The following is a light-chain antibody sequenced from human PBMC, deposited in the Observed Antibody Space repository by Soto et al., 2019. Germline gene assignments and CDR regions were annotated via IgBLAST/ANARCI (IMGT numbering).Light chain of an antibody. CDR2: EVT. V-gene: IGLV2-8*01. CDR3: SSYAGRNGVV. CDR1: RSDVGGYNY. Sequence: QSALPQPPSASGSPGQSVNISCTENRSDVGGYNYVSWYQQFPGQAPKLMIYEVTKRPSGVPDRFSGSKSGNTASLTVSGLQAEDEADFYCSSYAGRNGVVFGGGTKVTAL. J-gene: IGLJ2*01.